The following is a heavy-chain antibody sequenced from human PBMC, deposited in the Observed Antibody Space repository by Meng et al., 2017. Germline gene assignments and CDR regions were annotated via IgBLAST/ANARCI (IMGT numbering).Heavy chain of an antibody. CDR3: ANKDGYNSDDAFDI. CDR2: IIPIFGTA. D-gene: IGHD5-24*01. J-gene: IGHJ3*02. Sequence: SAKVSCKASGGTFSSYAISWVRQAPGQGLEWMGGIIPIFGTANYAQKFQDRVTITADESTSTAYMELSSLRSENTPVYYCANKDGYNSDDAFDIWGQGTMVTVSS. CDR1: GGTFSSYA. V-gene: IGHV1-69*13.